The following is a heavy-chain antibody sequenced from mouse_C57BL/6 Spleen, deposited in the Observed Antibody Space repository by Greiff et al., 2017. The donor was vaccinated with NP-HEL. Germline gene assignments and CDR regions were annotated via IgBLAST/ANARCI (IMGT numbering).Heavy chain of an antibody. CDR3: ARREGGLEYAMDY. V-gene: IGHV1-53*01. CDR2: INPSNGGT. D-gene: IGHD2-4*01. Sequence: VKLQQPGTELVKPGASVKLSCKASGYTFTSYWMHWVKQRPGQGLEWIGNINPSNGGTNYNEKFKSKATLTVDKSSSTAYMQLSSLTSEDSAVYYCARREGGLEYAMDYWGQGTSVTVSS. CDR1: GYTFTSYW. J-gene: IGHJ4*01.